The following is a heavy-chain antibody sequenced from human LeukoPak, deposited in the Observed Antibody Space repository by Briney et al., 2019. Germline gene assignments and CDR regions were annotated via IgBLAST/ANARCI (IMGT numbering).Heavy chain of an antibody. Sequence: GGSLRLSCAASGFTFSSYAMHWVRQAPGKGLEWVAVISYDGSNKYYGDSVKGRFTISRDNSKNTLYLQMNSLRAEDTAVYYCAKGGNDYYYYGMDVWGQGTTVTVSS. CDR2: ISYDGSNK. CDR3: AKGGNDYYYYGMDV. CDR1: GFTFSSYA. V-gene: IGHV3-30*04. J-gene: IGHJ6*02. D-gene: IGHD3-10*01.